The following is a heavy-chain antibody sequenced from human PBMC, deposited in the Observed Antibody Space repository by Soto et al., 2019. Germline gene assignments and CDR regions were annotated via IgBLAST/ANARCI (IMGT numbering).Heavy chain of an antibody. J-gene: IGHJ5*02. CDR2: INAGNGNT. CDR1: GYTFTSYA. Sequence: EASVKVSCKASGYTFTSYAMHWVRQAPGQRLEWMGWINAGNGNTKYSQKFQGRVTITRDTSASTAYMELSSLRSEDTAVYYCARGPGITMGGLFDPWGQGTLVTVSS. D-gene: IGHD3-10*01. CDR3: ARGPGITMGGLFDP. V-gene: IGHV1-3*01.